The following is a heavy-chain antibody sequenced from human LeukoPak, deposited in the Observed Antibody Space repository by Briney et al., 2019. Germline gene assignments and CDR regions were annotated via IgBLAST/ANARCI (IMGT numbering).Heavy chain of an antibody. J-gene: IGHJ5*02. Sequence: ASVKVSCKTSGYTFTNYGIGWVRQAPGQGLEWMGWINPNSGGTNYAQKFQGRVTMTRDTSISTAYMELSRLRSDDTAVYYCARAHSGYDFWFDPWGQGTLVTVSS. CDR3: ARAHSGYDFWFDP. CDR1: GYTFTNYG. CDR2: INPNSGGT. V-gene: IGHV1-2*02. D-gene: IGHD5-12*01.